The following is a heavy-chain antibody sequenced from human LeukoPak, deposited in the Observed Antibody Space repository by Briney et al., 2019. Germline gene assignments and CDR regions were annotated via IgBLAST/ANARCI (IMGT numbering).Heavy chain of an antibody. D-gene: IGHD6-19*01. V-gene: IGHV4-38-2*01. CDR2: IYHSGST. CDR1: GYSISSGYY. J-gene: IGHJ4*02. Sequence: SETLSLTCAVSGYSISSGYYWGWIRQPPGKGLEWIGSIYHSGSTYYNPSLKSRVTISVDTSKNQFSLKLSSVTAADTAVYYCARADSSGWYGTFDYWGQGTLVTVSS. CDR3: ARADSSGWYGTFDY.